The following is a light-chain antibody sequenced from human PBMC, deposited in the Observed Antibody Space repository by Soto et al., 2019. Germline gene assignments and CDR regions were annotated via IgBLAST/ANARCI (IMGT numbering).Light chain of an antibody. V-gene: IGKV3-20*01. CDR3: QQYVTSPWA. CDR2: GAS. CDR1: QSVTSNF. Sequence: IVLTQSPGTLSLSPGERATLSGRASQSVTSNFVAWYQQKPGQAPRLRIEGASNRATGIPDRCSGRGSGTDFTLTISRLEPEDFAVYYCQQYVTSPWAFGQGTKVDIK. J-gene: IGKJ1*01.